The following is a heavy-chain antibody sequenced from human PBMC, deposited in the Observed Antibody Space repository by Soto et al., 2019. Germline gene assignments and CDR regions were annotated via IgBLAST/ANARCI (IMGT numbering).Heavy chain of an antibody. CDR3: AMGSDDSRPYQFDL. J-gene: IGHJ4*02. V-gene: IGHV3-23*01. Sequence: VGSPRLSCAASGFSFRNSAMSWFRQAPGKGLEWFSAITGSGGDTYHADSVKGRFTISRDNSDNTLYLQMNSLRVEDTAVYYCAMGSDDSRPYQFDLWGQGTLVTVSS. CDR1: GFSFRNSA. D-gene: IGHD3-22*01. CDR2: ITGSGGDT.